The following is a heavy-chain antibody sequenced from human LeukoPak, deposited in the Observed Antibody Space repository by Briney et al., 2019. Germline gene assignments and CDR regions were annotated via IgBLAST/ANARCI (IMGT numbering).Heavy chain of an antibody. CDR3: ARSYDSSGYYDY. D-gene: IGHD3-22*01. V-gene: IGHV1-18*01. J-gene: IGHJ4*02. CDR2: ISGDSGDT. CDR1: GYTFSSYG. Sequence: ASVKVSCKASGYTFSSYGISWVRQAPGQGLEWMGWISGDSGDTNYAQNLQGRVTMTTDTSTSTAYMELRTLRSDDTAVYYCARSYDSSGYYDYWGQGTLVTVSS.